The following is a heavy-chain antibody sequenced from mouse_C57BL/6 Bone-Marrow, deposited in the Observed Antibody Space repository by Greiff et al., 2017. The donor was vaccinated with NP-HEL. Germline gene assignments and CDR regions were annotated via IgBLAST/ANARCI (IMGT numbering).Heavy chain of an antibody. CDR3: ARYARDY. CDR2: INPNSGST. J-gene: IGHJ2*01. CDR1: GYTFTSYW. V-gene: IGHV1-64*01. Sequence: VQLQQPGAELVKPGASVKLSCKASGYTFTSYWMHWVKQRPGQGLEWIGMINPNSGSTNYNEKFKNKDTLTVDKSSSPAYMQLSSLTSGDAAVYYCARYARDYWGRGTTPTVSS.